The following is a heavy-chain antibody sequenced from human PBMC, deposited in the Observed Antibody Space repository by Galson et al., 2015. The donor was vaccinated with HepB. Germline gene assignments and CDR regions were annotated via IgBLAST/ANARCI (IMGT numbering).Heavy chain of an antibody. D-gene: IGHD6-13*01. CDR3: ASEYSTSWNYHFDY. CDR1: GLTLSSFG. Sequence: SLRLSCAASGLTLSSFGMHWVRQAPGKGLEWVAVIWYDGTNKYNADSVKGRFTISRDNSKNTLYLQMNSLRAEDTAVYYCASEYSTSWNYHFDYWGQGTLVTVSS. J-gene: IGHJ4*02. CDR2: IWYDGTNK. V-gene: IGHV3-33*08.